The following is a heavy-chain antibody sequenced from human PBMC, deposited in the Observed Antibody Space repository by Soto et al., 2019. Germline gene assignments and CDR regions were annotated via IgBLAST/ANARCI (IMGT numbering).Heavy chain of an antibody. CDR1: GYTFTSYA. D-gene: IGHD2-15*01. CDR3: AREGRYCSGGSCYWATDWFDP. V-gene: IGHV1-3*01. Sequence: ASLKFSCKSSGYTFTSYAMHWVRQAPGQRLDWMGWINAGNGNTKYSQKFQGRVTITRDTSASTAYMELSSLRSEDTAVYYCAREGRYCSGGSCYWATDWFDPWGQGTLVTSPQ. J-gene: IGHJ5*02. CDR2: INAGNGNT.